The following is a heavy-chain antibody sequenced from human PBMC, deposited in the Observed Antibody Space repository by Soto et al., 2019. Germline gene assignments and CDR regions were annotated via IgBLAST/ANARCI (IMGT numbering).Heavy chain of an antibody. Sequence: PGGSLRLSCAASGFTFGQHPMTWVRQAPGKGLEWVAYINHDGSESHYGDSLKGRLIISRDNSKSSLYLELNNLSAEDTAVYYCARAQTSTSGCLDSWGQGTLVTVSS. D-gene: IGHD6-19*01. CDR3: ARAQTSTSGCLDS. CDR2: INHDGSES. V-gene: IGHV3-7*01. J-gene: IGHJ4*02. CDR1: GFTFGQHP.